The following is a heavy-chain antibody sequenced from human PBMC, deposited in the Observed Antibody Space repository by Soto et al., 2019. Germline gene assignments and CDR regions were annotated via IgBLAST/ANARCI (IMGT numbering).Heavy chain of an antibody. CDR3: ARALELHDYFDY. D-gene: IGHD1-7*01. Sequence: SETLSLTCAVYGGSFSGYYWSWIRQPPGKGLEWIGEINHSGSTNYNPSLKSRVTISVDTSKNQFSLKLNSVTAADTAVHDCARALELHDYFDYWGQGTLVTVSS. V-gene: IGHV4-34*01. CDR1: GGSFSGYY. J-gene: IGHJ4*02. CDR2: INHSGST.